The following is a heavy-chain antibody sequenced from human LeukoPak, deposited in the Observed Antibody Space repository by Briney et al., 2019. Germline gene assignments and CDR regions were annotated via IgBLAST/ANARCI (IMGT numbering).Heavy chain of an antibody. J-gene: IGHJ4*02. V-gene: IGHV1-69*05. CDR1: GGTFSSYA. CDR2: IIPIFGTA. CDR3: ARVTQQLAVFDY. Sequence: GSSVKVSCKASGGTFSSYAISWVRQAPGQGLECMGGIIPIFGTANYAQKFQGRVTITTDESTSTAYMELSSLRSEDTAVYYCARVTQQLAVFDYWGQGTLVTVSS. D-gene: IGHD6-13*01.